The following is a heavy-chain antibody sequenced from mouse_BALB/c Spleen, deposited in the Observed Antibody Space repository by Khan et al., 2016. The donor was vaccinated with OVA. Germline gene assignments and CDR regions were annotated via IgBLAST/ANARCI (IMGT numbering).Heavy chain of an antibody. D-gene: IGHD2-1*01. CDR2: IHPNSGNT. J-gene: IGHJ4*01. V-gene: IGHV1S130*01. Sequence: QVQLQQSGSVLVRPGASVKLSCKASGYTFTSSWIHWAKQRPGQGLEWIGEIHPNSGNTNYNEKFKGKATLTLDTSSSTAYVDLSSLTSEDSAVYYCARYGNRDAMDYWGQGTSVTVSS. CDR1: GYTFTSSW. CDR3: ARYGNRDAMDY.